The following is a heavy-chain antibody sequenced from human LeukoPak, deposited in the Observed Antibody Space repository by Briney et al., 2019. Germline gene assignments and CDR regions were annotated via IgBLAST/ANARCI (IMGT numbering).Heavy chain of an antibody. V-gene: IGHV5-51*01. J-gene: IGHJ4*02. CDR2: IYPGDSDT. D-gene: IGHD2-2*01. CDR3: ARGLGYCSSTSCYWYPY. Sequence: GESLKISCKGSGYSFTSCWIGWVRQMLGKGLEWMGIIYPGDSDTRYSPSFKGQVTISADKSISTAYLQWSSLKASDTAMYYCARGLGYCSSTSCYWYPYWGQGTLVTVSS. CDR1: GYSFTSCW.